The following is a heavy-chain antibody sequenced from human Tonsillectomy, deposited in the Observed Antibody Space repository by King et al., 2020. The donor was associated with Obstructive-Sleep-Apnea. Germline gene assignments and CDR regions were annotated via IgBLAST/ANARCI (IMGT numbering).Heavy chain of an antibody. V-gene: IGHV4-59*01. CDR2: IYYSGGT. CDR3: ARLPSGWYYFDY. Sequence: VQLQESGPGLVKPSETLSLTCTVSGGSISSYYWSWIRQPPGKGLEWIGYIYYSGGTNYNPSLKNRVTISVDTSKHQFSLKLSSVTAADTAVYYCARLPSGWYYFDYWGQGTLVTVSS. CDR1: GGSISSYY. D-gene: IGHD6-19*01. J-gene: IGHJ4*02.